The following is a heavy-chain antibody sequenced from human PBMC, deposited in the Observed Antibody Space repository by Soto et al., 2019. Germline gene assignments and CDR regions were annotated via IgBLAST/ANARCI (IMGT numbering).Heavy chain of an antibody. CDR2: IDWDDDK. Sequence: SAPTLVNPTPTLTLTCTFSGFSLSTSGMRVSWIRQPPGKALEWLARIDWDDDKFYSTSLKTRLTISKDTSKNQVVLTMTNMDPVDTATYYCARTYDSSGYYFLDYWGQGTLVTVSS. CDR1: GFSLSTSGMR. J-gene: IGHJ4*02. CDR3: ARTYDSSGYYFLDY. V-gene: IGHV2-70*04. D-gene: IGHD3-22*01.